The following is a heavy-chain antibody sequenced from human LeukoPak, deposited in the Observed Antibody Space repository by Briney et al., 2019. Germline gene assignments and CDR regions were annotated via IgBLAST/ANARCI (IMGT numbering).Heavy chain of an antibody. J-gene: IGHJ5*02. Sequence: GGSLRLSCAASGFTFSSYAMSWVRQAPGQGLEWVSAISGSGGSTYYADYVKGRFTISRDNSKNTLYLQMNSLRAEDTAVYYCAKDPDVLLWFGELLSSFDPWGQGTLVTVSS. D-gene: IGHD3-10*01. CDR2: ISGSGGST. CDR1: GFTFSSYA. CDR3: AKDPDVLLWFGELLSSFDP. V-gene: IGHV3-23*01.